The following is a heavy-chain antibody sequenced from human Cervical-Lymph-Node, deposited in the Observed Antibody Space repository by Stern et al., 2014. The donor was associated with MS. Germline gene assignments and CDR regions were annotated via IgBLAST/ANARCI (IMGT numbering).Heavy chain of an antibody. J-gene: IGHJ3*02. CDR1: GGSITNYY. Sequence: QVQLQESGPRLVRPSETLSLTCSVSGGSITNYYWSWIRQPAGKGLEWIGRIYYSGSTDYNPSLKSRVTMSVDTSKNQFSLRLSSVTAADTALYFCARDRVLQPDIWGQGTMVTVSS. V-gene: IGHV4-4*07. CDR3: ARDRVLQPDI. CDR2: IYYSGST. D-gene: IGHD3-10*01.